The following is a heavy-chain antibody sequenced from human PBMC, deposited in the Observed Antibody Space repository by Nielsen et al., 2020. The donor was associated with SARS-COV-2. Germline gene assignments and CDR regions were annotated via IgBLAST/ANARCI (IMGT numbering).Heavy chain of an antibody. Sequence: GGSLRLSCAASGCTFSNYAMNWVRHASGKGLEWVSAISGRGGNTFYADSVNGRFTISRDNSTSTLYLQMNSLSAEDTAIYYYANSDGGYSYSYPDYWGQGTLVTVSS. V-gene: IGHV3-23*01. CDR1: GCTFSNYA. CDR3: ANSDGGYSYSYPDY. D-gene: IGHD5-18*01. CDR2: ISGRGGNT. J-gene: IGHJ4*02.